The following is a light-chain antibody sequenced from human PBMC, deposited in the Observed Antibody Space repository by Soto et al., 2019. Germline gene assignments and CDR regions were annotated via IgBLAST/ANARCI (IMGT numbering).Light chain of an antibody. CDR3: QQYYSVPFT. CDR2: WAS. CDR1: QSVLYTSDNKNY. V-gene: IGKV4-1*01. J-gene: IGKJ3*01. Sequence: DIVMTQSPDSLAVSLGEWTTINCKSSQSVLYTSDNKNYLAWYQQKPGQPPKLLIYWASTRESGVPDRFSGSGYGTDFTLTISYLQAEDVAVYYCQQYYSVPFTFGPGTKVDIQ.